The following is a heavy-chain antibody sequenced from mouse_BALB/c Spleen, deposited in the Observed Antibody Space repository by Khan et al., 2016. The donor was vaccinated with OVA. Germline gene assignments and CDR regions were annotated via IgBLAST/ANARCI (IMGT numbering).Heavy chain of an antibody. J-gene: IGHJ2*01. Sequence: EVQLQESGPGLVKPSQSLSLTCTVTGSSITSDYAWNWIRHFPGNKLEWMGYISYSGSTSYNPSLKSRISITRDTSKNQFFLQWNSVTTEDTATXYCARNYGYCDYWGQGTALTVSS. CDR1: GSSITSDYA. CDR2: ISYSGST. CDR3: ARNYGYCDY. D-gene: IGHD1-1*01. V-gene: IGHV3-2*02.